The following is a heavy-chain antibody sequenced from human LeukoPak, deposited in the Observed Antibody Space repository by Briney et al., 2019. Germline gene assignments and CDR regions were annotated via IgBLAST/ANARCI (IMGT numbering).Heavy chain of an antibody. CDR3: ARGRPHGNDY. V-gene: IGHV3-74*01. J-gene: IGHJ4*02. CDR1: GFTFSSYW. CDR2: IASDGSST. D-gene: IGHD4-23*01. Sequence: GGSLRLSCAASGFTFSSYWMNWVRQAPGKGLAWVSRIASDGSSTTYADSVKGRFSISRDNAKNTLYLQMNSLRVEDTAVYYCARGRPHGNDYWGQGTLVTVSS.